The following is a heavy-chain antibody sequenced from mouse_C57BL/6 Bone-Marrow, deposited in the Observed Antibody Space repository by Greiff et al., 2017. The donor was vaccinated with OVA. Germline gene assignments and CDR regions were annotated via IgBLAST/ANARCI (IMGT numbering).Heavy chain of an antibody. V-gene: IGHV2-2*01. CDR3: ARLDGYFYAMDY. Sequence: VQLKESGPGLVQPSQSLSITCTVSGFSLTSYGVHWVRQSPGKGLEWLGVIWSGGSTDYNAAFISRLSISKDNSKSQVFFKMNSLQADDTAIYYCARLDGYFYAMDYWGQGTSVTVSS. J-gene: IGHJ4*01. CDR2: IWSGGST. CDR1: GFSLTSYG. D-gene: IGHD2-3*01.